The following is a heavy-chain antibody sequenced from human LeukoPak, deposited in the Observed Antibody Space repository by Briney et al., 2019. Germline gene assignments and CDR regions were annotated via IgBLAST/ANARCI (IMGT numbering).Heavy chain of an antibody. CDR2: ISGSSGST. CDR1: GFTFSSYA. V-gene: IGHV3-23*01. CDR3: AKLNGGSCSSVYDY. J-gene: IGHJ4*02. Sequence: PGGSLRLSCAASGFTFSSYAMSWVRQAPGKGLEWVSVISGSSGSTYYADSVKGRFTISRDNSKNTLYLQMNSLRAEDTAIYYCAKLNGGSCSSVYDYWGQGTLVTVPS. D-gene: IGHD2-15*01.